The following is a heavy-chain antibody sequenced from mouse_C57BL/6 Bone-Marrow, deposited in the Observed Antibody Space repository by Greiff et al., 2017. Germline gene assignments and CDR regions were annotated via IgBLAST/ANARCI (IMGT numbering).Heavy chain of an antibody. CDR3: ASTVSFDY. V-gene: IGHV1-50*01. CDR2: IDPSDSYT. CDR1: GYTFTSYW. J-gene: IGHJ2*01. Sequence: QVQLQQPGAELVKPGASVKLSCKASGYTFTSYWMQWVKQRPGQGLEWIGEIDPSDSYTNYNQKFKVKTTLTVDTSSSTAYMQLSSVTSEDSAVYYCASTVSFDYWGQGTTLTVSA.